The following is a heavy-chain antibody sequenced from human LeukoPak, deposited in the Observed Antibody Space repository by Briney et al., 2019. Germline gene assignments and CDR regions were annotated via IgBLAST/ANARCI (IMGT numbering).Heavy chain of an antibody. J-gene: IGHJ4*02. CDR2: ISGSGDNT. Sequence: GGSLKLSCAASGFSFSSYAMSWVRQAPGKGLEWVLSISGSGDNTYYAESVKGRFTISRDNYKNTLFLQMNSLRAEDTAVFYCAKRSGYTTGWFFDFWGQGTLVTVSS. CDR1: GFSFSSYA. V-gene: IGHV3-23*01. D-gene: IGHD6-19*01. CDR3: AKRSGYTTGWFFDF.